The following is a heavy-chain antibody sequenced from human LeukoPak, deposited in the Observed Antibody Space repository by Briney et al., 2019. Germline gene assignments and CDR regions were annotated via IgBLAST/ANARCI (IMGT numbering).Heavy chain of an antibody. CDR1: GFTVSSNY. CDR3: ARSSQYYDILTGYSPDALDI. V-gene: IGHV3-53*01. D-gene: IGHD3-9*01. CDR2: IYSGGST. Sequence: GGSLRLSCAASGFTVSSNYMSWVRQAPGKGLEWVSVIYSGGSTYYADSVKGRFTISRDNSKNTLYLQMNSLRAEDTAVYYCARSSQYYDILTGYSPDALDIWGQGTMVTVSS. J-gene: IGHJ3*02.